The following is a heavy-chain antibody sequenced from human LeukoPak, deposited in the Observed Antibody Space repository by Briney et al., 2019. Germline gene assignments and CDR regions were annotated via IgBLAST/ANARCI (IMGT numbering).Heavy chain of an antibody. V-gene: IGHV4-38-2*01. CDR1: GYSISSGHY. CDR2: IYHSGST. Sequence: SETLSLTCAVSGYSISSGHYWGWIRQPPGKGLEWIGSIYHSGSTYYNPSLKSRVTISVDTSKNQFSLKLSSVTAADTAVYYCASGGGITMVRGVINNWGQGTLVTVSS. J-gene: IGHJ4*02. CDR3: ASGGGITMVRGVINN. D-gene: IGHD3-10*01.